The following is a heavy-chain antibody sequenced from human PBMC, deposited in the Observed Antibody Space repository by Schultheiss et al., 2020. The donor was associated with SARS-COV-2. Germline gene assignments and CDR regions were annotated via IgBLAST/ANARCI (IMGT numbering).Heavy chain of an antibody. CDR2: ISLSGST. CDR3: ARGDIAARLQS. D-gene: IGHD6-6*01. J-gene: IGHJ5*02. CDR1: GGSFSGYF. V-gene: IGHV4-34*01. Sequence: SETLSLTCAVYGGSFSGYFCTWIRQPPGKGLEWIGEISLSGSTNYNPSLKSRVSISVDTSKNQFSLKLNSLTAADTAVDYCARGDIAARLQSWGQGTLVTVSS.